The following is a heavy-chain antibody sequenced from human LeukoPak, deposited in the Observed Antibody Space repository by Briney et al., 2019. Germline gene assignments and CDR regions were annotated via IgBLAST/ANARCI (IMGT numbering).Heavy chain of an antibody. D-gene: IGHD2-15*01. CDR3: ARETFVVVVAARQVEYGMDV. CDR2: IYHSGST. Sequence: SETLSLTSAVYVGSPSGYYWSWIRQPPGKGLEWIGEIYHSGSTNYNPSLKSRVTISVDTSKNQFSLKLSSVTAADTAVYYCARETFVVVVAARQVEYGMDVWGQGTTVTVSS. V-gene: IGHV4-34*01. CDR1: VGSPSGYY. J-gene: IGHJ6*02.